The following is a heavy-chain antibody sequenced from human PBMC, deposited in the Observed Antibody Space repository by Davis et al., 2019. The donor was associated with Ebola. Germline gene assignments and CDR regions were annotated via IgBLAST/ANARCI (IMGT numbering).Heavy chain of an antibody. D-gene: IGHD6-6*01. J-gene: IGHJ4*02. CDR1: RFTFSGSA. CDR2: IRSKANSYAT. CDR3: TTEGAAHTRDY. Sequence: GGSLRLSCAASRFTFSGSAMHWVRQASGKGLEWVGRIRSKANSYATAYAASVKGRFTISRDDSKNTAYLQMNSLKTEVTAVYYCTTEGAAHTRDYWGQGTLVTVSS. V-gene: IGHV3-73*01.